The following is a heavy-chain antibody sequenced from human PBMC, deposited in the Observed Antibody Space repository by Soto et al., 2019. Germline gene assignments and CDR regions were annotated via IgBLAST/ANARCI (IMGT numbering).Heavy chain of an antibody. Sequence: SGGSLRLSCAASGFTFSSYWMHWVRQAPGKGLDWVALISSDGSNKYYADSVKGRFTISRDNSKNTLYLQMNSLRSEDTAVYYCAAGLYFFDYCGQGTLVTVSS. J-gene: IGHJ4*02. CDR3: AAGLYFFDY. D-gene: IGHD6-13*01. CDR1: GFTFSSYW. CDR2: ISSDGSNK. V-gene: IGHV3-30*03.